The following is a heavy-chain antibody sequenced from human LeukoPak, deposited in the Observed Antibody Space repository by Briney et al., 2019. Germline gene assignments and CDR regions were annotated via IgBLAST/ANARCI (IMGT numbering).Heavy chain of an antibody. V-gene: IGHV3-30*19. CDR2: ISYYGSNK. Sequence: GGSLRLSCAASGFTFSSYGMHWVRQAPGKGLEWVAVISYYGSNKYYADSVKGRFTISRDNSKNTLYLQMNSLRAEDTAVYYCASVCSGTSCHFDYWGQGTLVTVSS. D-gene: IGHD2-2*01. J-gene: IGHJ4*02. CDR1: GFTFSSYG. CDR3: ASVCSGTSCHFDY.